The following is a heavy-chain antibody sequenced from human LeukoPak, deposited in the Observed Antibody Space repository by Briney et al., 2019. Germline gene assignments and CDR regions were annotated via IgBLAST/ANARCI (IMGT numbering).Heavy chain of an antibody. CDR3: ARVYGSEIDY. V-gene: IGHV3-30*03. D-gene: IGHD3-10*01. J-gene: IGHJ4*02. CDR2: ISFDGNDK. CDR1: GFGFGSYN. Sequence: PGGSLRLSCAASGFGFGSYNMYWVRQAPGKGLEWVTLISFDGNDKKYADSVKGRFTVSRDNSRNTLFLQMNSLRPEDTAVYYCARVYGSEIDYWSQGTLVTVSS.